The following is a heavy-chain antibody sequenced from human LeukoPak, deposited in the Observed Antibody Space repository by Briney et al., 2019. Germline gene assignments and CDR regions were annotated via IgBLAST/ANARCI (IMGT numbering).Heavy chain of an antibody. D-gene: IGHD3-16*01. J-gene: IGHJ4*02. Sequence: SETLSLTCTVSDDSINNNYWSWIRQPPGKELECIGYIHYSGSTNYNPSLKSRVTISIDTSKNQFSLKLNSVTAADTAVYYCARRGLNRQNFDYWGRGTLVTVSS. CDR1: DDSINNNY. V-gene: IGHV4-59*08. CDR3: ARRGLNRQNFDY. CDR2: IHYSGST.